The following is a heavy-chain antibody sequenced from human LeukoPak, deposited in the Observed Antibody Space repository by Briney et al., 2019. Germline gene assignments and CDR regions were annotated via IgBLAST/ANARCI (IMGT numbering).Heavy chain of an antibody. CDR3: ARESWELLFDY. CDR1: GYSISSGYY. D-gene: IGHD1-26*01. V-gene: IGHV4-38-2*02. Sequence: SETLSLTCTVSGYSISSGYYWGWIRQPPGKGLEWIGTINHSGSTNYNPSLKSRVTISVDTPKNQFSLKLSSVTAADAAVYYCARESWELLFDYWGQGTLVTVSS. CDR2: INHSGST. J-gene: IGHJ4*02.